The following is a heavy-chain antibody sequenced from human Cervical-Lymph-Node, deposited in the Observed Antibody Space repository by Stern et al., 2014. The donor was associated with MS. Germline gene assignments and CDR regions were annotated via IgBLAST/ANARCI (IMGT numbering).Heavy chain of an antibody. CDR2: IWYDGSNA. D-gene: IGHD6-19*01. CDR3: VAYASGDNINH. V-gene: IGHV3-33*01. Sequence: VQLVESGGGVVQPGRSLRLSCAASGFTFSRNGMHWVRQAPGKGLEWVAVIWYDGSNAKYVDSVKGRFTISRDNSKNTLYLQMNSLRAEDTAVYYCVAYASGDNINHWGQGTLVTVSS. J-gene: IGHJ5*02. CDR1: GFTFSRNG.